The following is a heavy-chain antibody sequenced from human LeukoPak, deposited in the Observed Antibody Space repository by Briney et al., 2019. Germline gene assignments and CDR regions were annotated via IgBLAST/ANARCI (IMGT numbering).Heavy chain of an antibody. CDR3: ARPLGSQGSYPLYNY. J-gene: IGHJ4*02. CDR2: INPNSGGT. Sequence: ASVKVSCKASGYTFTGYYMHWVRRAPGQGLEWMGWINPNSGGTNYAQKFQGRVTMTRDTSISTAYMELSRLRSDDTAVYYCARPLGSQGSYPLYNYWGQGTLVTVSS. V-gene: IGHV1-2*02. CDR1: GYTFTGYY. D-gene: IGHD3-16*01.